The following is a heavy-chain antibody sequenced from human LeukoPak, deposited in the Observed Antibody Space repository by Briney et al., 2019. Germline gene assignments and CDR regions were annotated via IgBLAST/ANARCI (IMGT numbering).Heavy chain of an antibody. J-gene: IGHJ4*02. CDR1: RFSFSSYG. CDR2: LQYDRTNV. CDR3: ARDRHKLVDMVAGILDY. D-gene: IGHD6-19*01. V-gene: IGHV3-30*02. Sequence: GGSLRLSCAASRFSFSSYGMHWVRQAPGKGLEWVAYLQYDRTNVQYADSVRGRFTISRDNSKNILYLQMNSLRGEDTAVYYCARDRHKLVDMVAGILDYWGQGTLVTVSS.